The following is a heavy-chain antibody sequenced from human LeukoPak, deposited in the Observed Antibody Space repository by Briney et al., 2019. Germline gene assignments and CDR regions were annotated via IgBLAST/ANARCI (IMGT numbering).Heavy chain of an antibody. CDR2: IYYSGTT. J-gene: IGHJ5*02. V-gene: IGHV4-39*01. Sequence: TSETPSLTCTVSGGSISSSSYYWGWIRQPPGKGLEWIGSIYYSGTTYYNPSLKSRVTISVDTSKNQFSLNLTSVTAADTAVYYCARQGPQQLGWFDPWGQGTLGTVSS. D-gene: IGHD6-13*01. CDR1: GGSISSSSYY. CDR3: ARQGPQQLGWFDP.